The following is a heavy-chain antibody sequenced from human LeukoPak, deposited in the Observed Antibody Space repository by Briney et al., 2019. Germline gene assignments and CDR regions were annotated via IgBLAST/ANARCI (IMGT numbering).Heavy chain of an antibody. D-gene: IGHD6-6*01. CDR3: ARVAAYSSSSNSDY. CDR2: INPNSGGT. J-gene: IGHJ4*02. V-gene: IGHV1-2*02. Sequence: ASVKVSCKASGYTFTGYYMHWVRQAPGQRLEWMGWINPNSGGTNYAQKFQGRVTMTRDTSISTAYMELSRLRSDDTAVYYCARVAAYSSSSNSDYWGQGTLVTVSS. CDR1: GYTFTGYY.